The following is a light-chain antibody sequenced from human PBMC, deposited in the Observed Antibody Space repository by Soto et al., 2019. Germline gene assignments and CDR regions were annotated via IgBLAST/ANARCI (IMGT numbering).Light chain of an antibody. CDR1: QSIISY. Sequence: DIQMTQSPSSLSASVGDRVTITCRASQSIISYLNWYQQKPGKAPKLLIYAASSLQSGVPSRFSGSGSGTDFTLTISSLQPEDFATYYCQQSYSTPRALTFGGGTKVEIK. CDR3: QQSYSTPRALT. V-gene: IGKV1-39*01. J-gene: IGKJ4*01. CDR2: AAS.